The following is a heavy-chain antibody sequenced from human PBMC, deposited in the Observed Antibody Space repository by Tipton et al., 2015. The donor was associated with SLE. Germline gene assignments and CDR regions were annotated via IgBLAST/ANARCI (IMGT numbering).Heavy chain of an antibody. Sequence: TLSLTCAVYGGSFSGYYWSWIRQPPGKGLEWIGEINHSGSTNYNPSLKSRVTMSVDRSRNQFSLRLTSMTAADTALYYCAREVGVVDTGWFDPWGQGTLVSVPS. J-gene: IGHJ5*02. CDR1: GGSFSGYY. D-gene: IGHD1-26*01. CDR3: AREVGVVDTGWFDP. V-gene: IGHV4-34*01. CDR2: INHSGST.